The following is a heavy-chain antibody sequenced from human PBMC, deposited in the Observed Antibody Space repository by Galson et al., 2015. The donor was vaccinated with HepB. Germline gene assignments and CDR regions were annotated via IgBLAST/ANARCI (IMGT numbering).Heavy chain of an antibody. J-gene: IGHJ3*02. V-gene: IGHV1-18*01. CDR3: TRAQWLVLCAFDI. CDR2: ISAYNGNT. CDR1: GYTFTSYG. D-gene: IGHD6-19*01. Sequence: SVKVSCKASGYTFTSYGISWVRQAPGQGLKWMGWISAYNGNTNYAQKLQGRVTMTTDTPTSTAYMELRSLRSDDTAVYYCTRAQWLVLCAFDIWGQGTMVTVSS.